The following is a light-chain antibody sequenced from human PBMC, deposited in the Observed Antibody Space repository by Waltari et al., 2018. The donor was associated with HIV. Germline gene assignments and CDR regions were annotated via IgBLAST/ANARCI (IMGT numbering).Light chain of an antibody. CDR3: QAWDSNTAV. Sequence: SYELTQPPSVSVSPGQTASITCSGDNLGTTYACWYQQKPGQSPLLVIYQDNKRPSGIPERFSGSNSGNTATLTISGAQARDEADYFCQAWDSNTAVFGGGTKLTVL. J-gene: IGLJ3*02. V-gene: IGLV3-1*01. CDR2: QDN. CDR1: NLGTTY.